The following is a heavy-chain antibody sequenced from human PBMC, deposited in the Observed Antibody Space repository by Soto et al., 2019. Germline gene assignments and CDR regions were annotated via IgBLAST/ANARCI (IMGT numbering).Heavy chain of an antibody. Sequence: SETLSLTCTVSGDSLRSSYHYWGWIRQLPGKGLEWIGSIYYTGNSYYNPSLKSRVSISVDMATNEISLRPRAERVADTAVYYCVRVEMYAGQFTRNFDSWGQGALDTVSS. CDR3: VRVEMYAGQFTRNFDS. CDR2: IYYTGNS. D-gene: IGHD2-8*01. CDR1: GDSLRSSYHY. V-gene: IGHV4-39*01. J-gene: IGHJ4*02.